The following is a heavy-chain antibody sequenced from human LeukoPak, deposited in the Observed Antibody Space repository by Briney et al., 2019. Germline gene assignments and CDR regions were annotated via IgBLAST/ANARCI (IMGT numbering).Heavy chain of an antibody. Sequence: GASVKVSCKASGYTFTSYGISWVRQAPGQGLEWMGWISAYNGSTNYAQKLQGRVTMTTDTSTSTAYMELRSLRSDDTAVYYCARDVVVAATTAFDIWGQGTMVTVSS. J-gene: IGHJ3*02. CDR2: ISAYNGST. CDR3: ARDVVVAATTAFDI. CDR1: GYTFTSYG. V-gene: IGHV1-18*01. D-gene: IGHD2-15*01.